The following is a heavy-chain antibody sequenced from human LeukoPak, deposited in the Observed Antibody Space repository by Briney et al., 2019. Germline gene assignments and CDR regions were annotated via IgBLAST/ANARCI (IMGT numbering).Heavy chain of an antibody. Sequence: ASVKVSCKASGFTFNTHYMHWVRQAPGQGLEWMGMFNPTGRPRYAQKFQGRVSMTRDTSTSTVSTELSSLRSDDTAVYYCARTVYDILSGFDYWGQGTLVTVSS. CDR3: ARTVYDILSGFDY. V-gene: IGHV1-46*02. J-gene: IGHJ4*02. CDR1: GFTFNTHY. CDR2: FNPTGRP. D-gene: IGHD3-9*01.